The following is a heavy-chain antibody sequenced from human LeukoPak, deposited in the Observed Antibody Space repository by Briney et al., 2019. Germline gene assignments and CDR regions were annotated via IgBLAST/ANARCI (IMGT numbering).Heavy chain of an antibody. Sequence: SVTVSCTASGGTFSSHAISWVRQAPGQGLEWMGGIIPIFGTANYAQKFQGRVTITADESTSTAYMELSSLRSEDTAVYYCASREIVGATLFDYWGQGTLVTVSS. J-gene: IGHJ4*02. CDR3: ASREIVGATLFDY. CDR2: IIPIFGTA. D-gene: IGHD1-26*01. CDR1: GGTFSSHA. V-gene: IGHV1-69*13.